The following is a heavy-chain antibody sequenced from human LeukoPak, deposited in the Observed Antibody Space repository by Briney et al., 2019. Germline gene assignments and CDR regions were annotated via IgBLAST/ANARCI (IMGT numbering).Heavy chain of an antibody. J-gene: IGHJ6*02. CDR1: GYTFTGYY. CDR3: AREGYDFWXGYPHYYGMDV. CDR2: INPNSGGT. V-gene: IGHV1-2*06. Sequence: ASVKVSCKASGYTFTGYYMHWVRQAPGQGLEWMGRINPNSGGTNYAQKFQGRVTMTRDTSISTAYMELSRLRSDDTAVYYCAREGYDFWXGYPHYYGMDVWGQGTTVTVSS. D-gene: IGHD3-3*01.